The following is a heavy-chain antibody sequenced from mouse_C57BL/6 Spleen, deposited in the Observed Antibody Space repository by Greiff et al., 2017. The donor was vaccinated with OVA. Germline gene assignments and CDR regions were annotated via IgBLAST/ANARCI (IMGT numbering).Heavy chain of an antibody. J-gene: IGHJ2*01. CDR2: IDPSDSYT. V-gene: IGHV1-50*01. CDR3: ARGDY. CDR1: GYTFTSYW. Sequence: QVQLQQPGAELVKPGASVKLSSKASGYTFTSYWMQWVKQRPGQGLEWIGEIDPSDSYTNYNQKFKGKATLTVDTSSSTAYMQLSSLTSEDSAVYYCARGDYWGQGTTLTVSS.